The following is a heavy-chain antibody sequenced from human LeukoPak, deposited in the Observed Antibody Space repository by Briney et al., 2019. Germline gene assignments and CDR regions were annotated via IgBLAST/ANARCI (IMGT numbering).Heavy chain of an antibody. CDR2: IYTSGST. J-gene: IGHJ4*02. Sequence: SQTLSLTCTVSGGSISSGSYYWSWIRQPAGKGLEWIGRIYTSGSTNYNPSLKSRVTISVDTSKNQFSLKLSSMTAADTAVYYCAGFWSGYYGFDYWGQGTLVTVSS. CDR3: AGFWSGYYGFDY. D-gene: IGHD3-3*01. CDR1: GGSISSGSYY. V-gene: IGHV4-61*02.